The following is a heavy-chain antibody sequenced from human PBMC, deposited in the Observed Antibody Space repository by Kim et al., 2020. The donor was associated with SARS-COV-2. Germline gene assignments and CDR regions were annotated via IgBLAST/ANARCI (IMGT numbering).Heavy chain of an antibody. V-gene: IGHV3-30*03. CDR1: GFTFGSAH. Sequence: GGSLRLSCTASGFTFGSAHMHWVRQAPGKGPEWVALVSADESNKNYVDAVKGRCTVSRYNSQNTLLLQIDSLRPEDTAMYYCAREGNSSGRAGTFDYWGQGTLVTVSS. J-gene: IGHJ4*02. CDR3: AREGNSSGRAGTFDY. D-gene: IGHD6-19*01. CDR2: VSADESNK.